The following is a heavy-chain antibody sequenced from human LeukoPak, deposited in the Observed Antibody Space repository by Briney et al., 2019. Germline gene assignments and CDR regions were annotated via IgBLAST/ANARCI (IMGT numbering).Heavy chain of an antibody. CDR3: ARDLGATNYYYYGMDV. CDR2: IIPIFGIA. D-gene: IGHD1-26*01. J-gene: IGHJ6*02. Sequence: ASVKVSCKASGGTFSSYAISWVRQAPGQGLEWMGGIIPIFGIANYAQKFQGRVTITADKSTSTAYMELSSLRSEDTAVYYCARDLGATNYYYYGMDVWGQGTTVTVSS. V-gene: IGHV1-69*10. CDR1: GGTFSSYA.